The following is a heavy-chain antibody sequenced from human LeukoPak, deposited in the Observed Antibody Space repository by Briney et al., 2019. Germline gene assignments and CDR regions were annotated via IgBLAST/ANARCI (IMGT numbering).Heavy chain of an antibody. CDR2: IKEDGSEK. J-gene: IGHJ5*02. CDR3: AKDILYCSSTSCYTDNWFDP. CDR1: GFTFSDYW. Sequence: GGSLRLSCAASGFTFSDYWMSWVRQAPGKGLEWVANIKEDGSEKYYVDSVRGRFTISRDNSKNTLYLQMNSLRAEDTAVYYCAKDILYCSSTSCYTDNWFDPWGQGTLVTVSS. V-gene: IGHV3-7*01. D-gene: IGHD2-2*02.